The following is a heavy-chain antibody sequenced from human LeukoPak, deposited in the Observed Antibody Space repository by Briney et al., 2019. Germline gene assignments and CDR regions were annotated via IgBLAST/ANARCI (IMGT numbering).Heavy chain of an antibody. CDR1: GGSISSSTYY. V-gene: IGHV4-39*01. CDR2: IYYTGST. Sequence: TSETLSLTCTVSGGSISSSTYYWAWIRQPPGKGLEWIGGIYYTGSTYSTPPLKSRATISVDTSKNQFSLKLSSVTAADTAVYYCARGDAAARRVFDYWGQGTLVTVSS. CDR3: ARGDAAARRVFDY. D-gene: IGHD6-6*01. J-gene: IGHJ4*02.